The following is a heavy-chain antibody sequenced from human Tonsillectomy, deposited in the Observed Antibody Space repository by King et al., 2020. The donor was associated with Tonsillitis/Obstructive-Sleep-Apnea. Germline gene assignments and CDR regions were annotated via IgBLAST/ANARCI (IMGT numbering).Heavy chain of an antibody. J-gene: IGHJ3*02. CDR1: GFTFDDYG. Sequence: VQLVESGGGVGRPGGSLRLSCAASGFTFDDYGMSWVCQAPGKRLEWVSGINWNGGSTGYADSVKGRFTISRDNAKNSLYLQMNSLRAEDTALYYCARRGYGDYTDGAFDIWGQGTMVTVSS. V-gene: IGHV3-20*04. D-gene: IGHD4-17*01. CDR3: ARRGYGDYTDGAFDI. CDR2: INWNGGST.